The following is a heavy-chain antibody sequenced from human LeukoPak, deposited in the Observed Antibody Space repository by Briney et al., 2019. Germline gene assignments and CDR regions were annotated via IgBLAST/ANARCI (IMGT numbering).Heavy chain of an antibody. J-gene: IGHJ3*02. V-gene: IGHV4-61*02. D-gene: IGHD1-26*01. Sequence: SETLSLTCTVSGGSISSGSHYWSWIRQPAGKGLEWIGRINISGSTNYDPSLKSRATMSVDTSKNQFSLKLSSVTAADTAVYYCATNSGIVGSDDAFDIWGQGTKVTVSS. CDR2: INISGST. CDR3: ATNSGIVGSDDAFDI. CDR1: GGSISSGSHY.